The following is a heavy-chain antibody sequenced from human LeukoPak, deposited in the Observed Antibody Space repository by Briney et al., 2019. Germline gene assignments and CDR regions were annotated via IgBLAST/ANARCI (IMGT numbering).Heavy chain of an antibody. CDR1: GFTFSSNW. V-gene: IGHV3-7*01. J-gene: IGHJ4*02. CDR3: AKDGDGYHN. CDR2: IKPDGSAG. Sequence: GGSLRLSCATSGFTFSSNWMSWVRHVPGRGLDWVANIKPDGSAGYYAASVKGRFTVSRDNAKNSLYLQMNSLTAEDTAMYYCAKDGDGYHNWGQGALVTVSS. D-gene: IGHD3-9*01.